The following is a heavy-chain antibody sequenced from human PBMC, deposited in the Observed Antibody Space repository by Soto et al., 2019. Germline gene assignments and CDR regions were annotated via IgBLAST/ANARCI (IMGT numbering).Heavy chain of an antibody. Sequence: QVQLVQSGAEVKKPGASVKVSCKASGYTFTSHGLIWVRQAPGQGLEWMGWISADSGITNYAQSLQGRVTMTTDTSTSTAFMELRSLRSDDTAVYYCARVETDGMLSWFDPWGQGTLVTVSS. D-gene: IGHD2-8*01. CDR1: GYTFTSHG. V-gene: IGHV1-18*01. J-gene: IGHJ5*02. CDR3: ARVETDGMLSWFDP. CDR2: ISADSGIT.